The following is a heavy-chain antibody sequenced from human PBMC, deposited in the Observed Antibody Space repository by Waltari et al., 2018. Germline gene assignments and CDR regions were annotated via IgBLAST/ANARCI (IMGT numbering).Heavy chain of an antibody. CDR1: GFTFSSYG. D-gene: IGHD6-13*01. V-gene: IGHV3-33*06. CDR3: AKNQTATSSWDAFDI. Sequence: QVQLVESGGGVVQPGRSLRLSCAASGFTFSSYGMHWVRQAPGKGLEWVTVIWYDGSNKYYADSVKGRFTISRDNSKNTLYLQMNSLRAEDTAVYYCAKNQTATSSWDAFDIWGQGTMVTVSS. CDR2: IWYDGSNK. J-gene: IGHJ3*02.